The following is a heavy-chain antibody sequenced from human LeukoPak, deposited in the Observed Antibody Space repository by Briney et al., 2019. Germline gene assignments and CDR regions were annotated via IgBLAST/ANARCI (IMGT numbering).Heavy chain of an antibody. CDR3: ARRVRGVTDYYFDY. D-gene: IGHD3-10*01. J-gene: IGHJ4*02. V-gene: IGHV1-18*04. Sequence: ASVKVSCKASGYTFPNYGVTWVRQAPGQGLEWMGWISAYNGNTNYAQKLQGRVTMTTDTSTSTAYMELRSLRSDDTAVYYCARRVRGVTDYYFDYWGQGTLVTVSS. CDR1: GYTFPNYG. CDR2: ISAYNGNT.